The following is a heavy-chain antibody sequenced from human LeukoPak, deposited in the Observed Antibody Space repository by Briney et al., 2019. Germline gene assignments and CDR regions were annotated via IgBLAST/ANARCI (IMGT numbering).Heavy chain of an antibody. CDR2: ISDSGGST. CDR3: ARVATRRKNFDF. CDR1: GFTFSSYA. Sequence: GGSLRLSCAAPGFTFSSYAMSWVRQAPGKGLEWVSAISDSGGSTYYADSVKGRFTISRDNSKNTLYLQMNSLRAEDTAVYYCARVATRRKNFDFWGQGTLVTVSS. V-gene: IGHV3-23*01. J-gene: IGHJ4*02.